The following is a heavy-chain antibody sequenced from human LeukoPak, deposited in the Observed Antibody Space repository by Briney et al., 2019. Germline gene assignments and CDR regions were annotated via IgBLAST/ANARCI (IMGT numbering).Heavy chain of an antibody. CDR1: GYTFTDYY. CDR3: ARGAHYQDSSEGSDY. Sequence: GASVKVSCKASGYTFTDYYMHWVRQAPGQGLEWLGWINPNSGGTNYAQQFQGRVTMTRDTSISTVYIELSRLRADDTAVYYCARGAHYQDSSEGSDYWGEGTLVTVSS. J-gene: IGHJ4*02. CDR2: INPNSGGT. D-gene: IGHD2-15*01. V-gene: IGHV1-2*02.